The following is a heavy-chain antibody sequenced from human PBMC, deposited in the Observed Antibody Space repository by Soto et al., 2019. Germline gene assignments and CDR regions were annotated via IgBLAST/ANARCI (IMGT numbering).Heavy chain of an antibody. D-gene: IGHD3-10*01. V-gene: IGHV3-7*01. CDR1: GFTFSRYW. Sequence: GRSLRLSFTASGFTFSRYWMCWFRQPPGRGLEWVANIKYDGREKYHVDSVKGRFTISRDNAQNSLYLQMNSLRAEDTAVYYCASDYSDSGSYYSLGYFDFWGQGTMVTVSS. CDR2: IKYDGREK. J-gene: IGHJ3*01. CDR3: ASDYSDSGSYYSLGYFDF.